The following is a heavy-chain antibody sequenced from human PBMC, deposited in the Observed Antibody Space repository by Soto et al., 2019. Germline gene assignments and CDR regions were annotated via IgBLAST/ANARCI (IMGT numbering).Heavy chain of an antibody. V-gene: IGHV3-7*05. D-gene: IGHD1-1*01. Sequence: GGSLRLSCVASGFTCSSYWLSWVRQAPGKGLEWVANIKRDGSEKYYVDSVKGRFTISRDNAKNSLYLQMNSLSAEDTAVPYCARVDNMSPLDYWGQGTLVNVSS. CDR1: GFTCSSYW. CDR3: ARVDNMSPLDY. CDR2: IKRDGSEK. J-gene: IGHJ4*02.